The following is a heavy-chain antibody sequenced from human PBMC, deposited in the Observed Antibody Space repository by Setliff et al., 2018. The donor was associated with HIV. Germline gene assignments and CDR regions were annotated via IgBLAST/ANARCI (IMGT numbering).Heavy chain of an antibody. V-gene: IGHV3-7*01. CDR1: RFTFSNYW. D-gene: IGHD4-17*01. Sequence: PGGSLRLSCAASRFTFSNYWMSWVRQAPGKGLEWVANIKQDGSEKSYVGSVKGRFTISRHNAKNSLYLQMSSLRAEDTAVYYCARGQTTAEYWGQGTLVTVSS. J-gene: IGHJ4*02. CDR3: ARGQTTAEY. CDR2: IKQDGSEK.